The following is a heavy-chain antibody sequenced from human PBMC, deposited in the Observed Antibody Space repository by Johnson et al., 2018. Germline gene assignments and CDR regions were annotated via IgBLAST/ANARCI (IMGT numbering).Heavy chain of an antibody. V-gene: IGHV4-59*01. CDR1: GASIDSTQ. J-gene: IGHJ5*02. CDR3: AKDQGYPFNWFDP. D-gene: IGHD2-15*01. CDR2: IFYSGTT. Sequence: QVQLQESGPGLVKPSETLSLTCRVSGASIDSTQWSWIRQPPGKGLEWIGCIFYSGTTIYNPSLKSRVSMSQDTSKNEMSLNLHYVTAADTAVSYCAKDQGYPFNWFDPWGQGTRVTVSS.